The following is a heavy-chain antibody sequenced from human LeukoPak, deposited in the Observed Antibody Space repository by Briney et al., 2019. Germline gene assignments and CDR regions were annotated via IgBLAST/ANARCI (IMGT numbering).Heavy chain of an antibody. Sequence: PSETLSLTCTVSGGFIRNYYWSWIRQPPGKGLEWIGYIYYSGSTSYNPSLKSRVTISVDTSKNQFSLKLSSVTAADTAVYYCARNVPAGNYGMDVWGQGTTVTVSS. D-gene: IGHD2-2*01. CDR3: ARNVPAGNYGMDV. V-gene: IGHV4-59*01. CDR1: GGFIRNYY. CDR2: IYYSGST. J-gene: IGHJ6*02.